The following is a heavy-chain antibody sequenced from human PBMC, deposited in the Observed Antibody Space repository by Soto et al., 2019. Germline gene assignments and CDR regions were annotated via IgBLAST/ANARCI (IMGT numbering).Heavy chain of an antibody. CDR3: ARVGQEGGYGQEDY. CDR1: GGTFSSYA. CDR2: IIPIFGTA. J-gene: IGHJ4*02. Sequence: QVQLVQSGAEVKKPGSSVKVSCKASGGTFSSYAISWVRQAPGQWLEWMGGIIPIFGTANYAQKFQGRVTITADEYTSTAYMELSSLRSEDKAVYYCARVGQEGGYGQEDYWGQGTLVTVSS. D-gene: IGHD5-12*01. V-gene: IGHV1-69*12.